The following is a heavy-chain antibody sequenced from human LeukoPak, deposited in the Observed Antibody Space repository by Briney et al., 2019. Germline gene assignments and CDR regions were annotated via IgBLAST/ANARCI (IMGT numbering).Heavy chain of an antibody. Sequence: ASVKVSCKASGYTFTSYYMHWVRQAPGQGLEWMGIINPSGGSTSYAQKLQGRVTMTTDTSMSTAYMELRSLRSDDTAVYYCARDDHGAVGATGGYYYYMDVWGKGTTVTVSS. J-gene: IGHJ6*03. D-gene: IGHD1-26*01. CDR1: GYTFTSYY. V-gene: IGHV1-46*01. CDR2: INPSGGST. CDR3: ARDDHGAVGATGGYYYYMDV.